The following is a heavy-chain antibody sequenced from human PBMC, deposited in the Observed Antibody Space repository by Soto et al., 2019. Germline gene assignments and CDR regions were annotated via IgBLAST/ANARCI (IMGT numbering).Heavy chain of an antibody. V-gene: IGHV3-21*01. D-gene: IGHD1-26*01. Sequence: EVQLVESGGGLKQPGGSLRLSCAGSGFTFSSHSMNWVRQAPGKGLEWVSSITSSSSYIYYADSVKGRFTISRDNAKNSLYLQMDSLRAEDTAVYYCAREVGRSYYGMDVWGQGTTVTVSS. J-gene: IGHJ6*02. CDR3: AREVGRSYYGMDV. CDR2: ITSSSSYI. CDR1: GFTFSSHS.